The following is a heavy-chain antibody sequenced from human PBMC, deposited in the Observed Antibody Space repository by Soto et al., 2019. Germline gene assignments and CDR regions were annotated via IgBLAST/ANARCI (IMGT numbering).Heavy chain of an antibody. V-gene: IGHV3-21*01. CDR3: ARASGGGGFDY. CDR2: ISSSSSYI. J-gene: IGHJ4*02. D-gene: IGHD6-19*01. Sequence: EVQLVESGGGLVKPGGSLRLSCAASGFTFSSYSMNWVRQAPGKGLEWVSSISSSSSYIYYADSVKGRFTISRDNAKNSLYLQMNSLRAEYTAVYYCARASGGGGFDYWGQGTLVTVSS. CDR1: GFTFSSYS.